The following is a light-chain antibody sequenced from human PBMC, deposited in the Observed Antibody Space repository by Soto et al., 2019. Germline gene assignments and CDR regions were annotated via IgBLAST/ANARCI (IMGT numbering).Light chain of an antibody. V-gene: IGKV3-20*01. CDR1: QSVRNNY. CDR3: QQHSSAPLT. J-gene: IGKJ1*01. CDR2: GAS. Sequence: EIVLTQSPGTLSLSPGERATLSCRTSQSVRNNYLAWYQQKPGQAPRLVIYGASSRATDIPDRFSASGSGTDFTLTISRLEPEDFAVYYCQQHSSAPLTFGQGTKLDIK.